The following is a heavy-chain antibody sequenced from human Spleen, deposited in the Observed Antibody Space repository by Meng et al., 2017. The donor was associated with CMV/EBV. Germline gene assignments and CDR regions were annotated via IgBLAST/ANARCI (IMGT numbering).Heavy chain of an antibody. CDR1: GFTFSSYE. Sequence: GESLKISCAASGFTFSSYEMNWVRQAPGKGLEWVSYISSSGSTIYYADSVKGRFTISRDNAKNSLYLQMNSLRAEDTAVYYCARANRPGIAAAGPTKAYYYGMDVWGQGTTVTVSS. CDR2: ISSSGSTI. V-gene: IGHV3-48*03. J-gene: IGHJ6*02. D-gene: IGHD6-13*01. CDR3: ARANRPGIAAAGPTKAYYYGMDV.